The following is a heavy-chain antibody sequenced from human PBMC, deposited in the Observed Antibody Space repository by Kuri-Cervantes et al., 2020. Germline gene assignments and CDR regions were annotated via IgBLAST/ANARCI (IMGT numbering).Heavy chain of an antibody. J-gene: IGHJ6*02. D-gene: IGHD6-19*01. CDR2: IWYDGSNK. Sequence: GGSLRLSCAASGFTFSSYGMHWVRQAPGKGLEWVAVIWYDGSNKYYADSVKGRFTISRDNSKNTLYLQMNSLRAEDTAVYYCARGRPLGIAVAGSYYYGMDVWGQGTTVTVSS. V-gene: IGHV3-33*01. CDR3: ARGRPLGIAVAGSYYYGMDV. CDR1: GFTFSSYG.